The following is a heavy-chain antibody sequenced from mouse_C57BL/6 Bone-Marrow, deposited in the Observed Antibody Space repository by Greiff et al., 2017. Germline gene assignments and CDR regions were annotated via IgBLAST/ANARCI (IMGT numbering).Heavy chain of an antibody. Sequence: VQLKQSGPELVKPGASVKMSCKASGYTFTDYNMHWVKQSHGKSLEWIGYINPNNGGTSYNQKFKGKATLTVNKSSSTAYMELRSLTSEDSAVYYCARCPMIYDGYYVDYWGQGTTLTVSS. V-gene: IGHV1-22*01. CDR1: GYTFTDYN. J-gene: IGHJ2*01. CDR3: ARCPMIYDGYYVDY. D-gene: IGHD2-3*01. CDR2: INPNNGGT.